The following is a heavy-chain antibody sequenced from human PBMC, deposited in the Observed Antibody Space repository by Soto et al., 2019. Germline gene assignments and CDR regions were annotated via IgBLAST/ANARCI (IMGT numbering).Heavy chain of an antibody. CDR1: GYAMTGDL. Sequence: GYAMTGDLGRCGLNATGQRLEWMGWINAGNGNTKYSQKFQGRVTITRDTSASTAYMELSSLRSEDTAVYYCAYSAPENYYSYGMDVWGQGTTVTVSS. D-gene: IGHD4-4*01. CDR3: AYSAPENYYSYGMDV. CDR2: INAGNGNT. V-gene: IGHV1-3*01. J-gene: IGHJ6*02.